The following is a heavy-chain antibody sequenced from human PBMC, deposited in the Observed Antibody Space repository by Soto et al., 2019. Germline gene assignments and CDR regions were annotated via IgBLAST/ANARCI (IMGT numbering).Heavy chain of an antibody. J-gene: IGHJ5*02. CDR3: ARSVFP. CDR2: IYYSGST. Sequence: SETLSLTCTVSGGSISSYYWSWIRQPPGKGLEWIGYIYYSGSTYYNPSLKSRVTISVDTSKNQFSLKLTSVTAADTAVYYCARSVFPWGQGTQVTVSS. CDR1: GGSISSYY. V-gene: IGHV4-59*06.